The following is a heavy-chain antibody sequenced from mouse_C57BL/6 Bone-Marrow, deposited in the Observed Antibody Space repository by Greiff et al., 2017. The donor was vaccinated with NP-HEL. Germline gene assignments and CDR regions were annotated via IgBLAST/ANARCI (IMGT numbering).Heavy chain of an antibody. D-gene: IGHD2-2*01. CDR3: AREGGYDAVDY. CDR1: GYAFSSYW. V-gene: IGHV1-80*01. Sequence: QVQLQQSGAELVKPGASVKISCKASGYAFSSYWLNWVQQRPGTGLEWIGQIYPGDGDTNYHGTFKGKATLPADKSSSTAYMQLSSLTSEDSAVYFCAREGGYDAVDYWGQGTTLTVSS. J-gene: IGHJ2*01. CDR2: IYPGDGDT.